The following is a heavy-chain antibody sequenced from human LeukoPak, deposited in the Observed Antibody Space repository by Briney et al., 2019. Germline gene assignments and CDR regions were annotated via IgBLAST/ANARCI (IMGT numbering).Heavy chain of an antibody. CDR1: GGTFSSYA. V-gene: IGHV1-18*01. CDR2: ISAYNGNT. J-gene: IGHJ4*02. D-gene: IGHD6-6*01. CDR3: AGDFTSSNSERTPFDY. Sequence: GASVKLSCKASGGTFSSYAISWVRQAPGQGLERMGWISAYNGNTNYQHKLHVKVTMTTDTATSTAYMELTSLRCEDTVVYYCAGDFTSSNSERTPFDYCGQGTLVTVSS.